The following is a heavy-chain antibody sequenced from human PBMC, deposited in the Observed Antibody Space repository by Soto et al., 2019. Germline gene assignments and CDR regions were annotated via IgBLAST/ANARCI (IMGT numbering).Heavy chain of an antibody. J-gene: IGHJ5*01. CDR1: GYTFTSYY. D-gene: IGHD6-19*01. Sequence: GASVKVSCKASGYTFTSYYMHWVRQAPGQGLEWMGIINPSGGSTSYAQKFQGRVTMTRDTSTSTVYMELSSLRSEDTAVYYCAIDRSAVAGTPLDSRREAPLVTVPQ. CDR2: INPSGGST. CDR3: AIDRSAVAGTPLDS. V-gene: IGHV1-46*03.